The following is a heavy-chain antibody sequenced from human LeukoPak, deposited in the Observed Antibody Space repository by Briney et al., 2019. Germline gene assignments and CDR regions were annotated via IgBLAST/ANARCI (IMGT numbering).Heavy chain of an antibody. Sequence: SETLSLTCTVSGGSISSRSYYWGWIRQPPGKGLEWIGSIYYSGSTFYNPSLKSRVTISVDTSKNQFSLKLSSVTAADTAVYYCARPTAAHTLNFDYWGQGTLVTVSS. V-gene: IGHV4-39*01. J-gene: IGHJ4*02. D-gene: IGHD2-2*01. CDR1: GGSISSRSYY. CDR3: ARPTAAHTLNFDY. CDR2: IYYSGST.